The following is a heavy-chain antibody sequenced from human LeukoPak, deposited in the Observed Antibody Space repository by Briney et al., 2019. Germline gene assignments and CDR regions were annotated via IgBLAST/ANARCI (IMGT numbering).Heavy chain of an antibody. J-gene: IGHJ5*02. CDR3: ARDYDSSTSWPGFDP. V-gene: IGHV1-2*02. CDR2: INPNSGGT. CDR1: GYTFTGYY. D-gene: IGHD2-2*01. Sequence: ASVKVSCKASGYTFTGYYMHWVRQAPGQGLEWMGWINPNSGGTNYAQKFQGRVTMTRDTSISTAYMELSRLRSEDTAVYYCARDYDSSTSWPGFDPWGQGTLVTVSS.